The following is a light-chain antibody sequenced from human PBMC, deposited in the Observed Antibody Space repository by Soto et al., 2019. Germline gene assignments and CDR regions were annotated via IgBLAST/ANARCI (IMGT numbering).Light chain of an antibody. CDR3: QQYGASFLT. J-gene: IGKJ5*01. CDR1: QSVESSY. CDR2: AAS. Sequence: EIVLTQSPGTLSLSPGERATLFCRASQSVESSYLAWYQQKPGQAPRLLIYAASSRAAGVPDRFGGSGSGTDFTLTISRLEPEDFAVYYCQQYGASFLTFGQGTRLEIK. V-gene: IGKV3-20*01.